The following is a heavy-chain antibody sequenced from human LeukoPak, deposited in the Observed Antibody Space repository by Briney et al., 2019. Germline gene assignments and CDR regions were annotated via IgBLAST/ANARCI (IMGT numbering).Heavy chain of an antibody. CDR3: ARGLRNPQLTFRDAFDI. D-gene: IGHD1-14*01. Sequence: SETLSLTCTVSGGSISSYYWSWIRQPAGKGLEWIGRIYTSGSTNYNPSLKSRVTMSVDTSKNQFPLKLSSVTAADTAVYYCARGLRNPQLTFRDAFDIWGQGTMVTVSS. CDR2: IYTSGST. CDR1: GGSISSYY. V-gene: IGHV4-4*07. J-gene: IGHJ3*02.